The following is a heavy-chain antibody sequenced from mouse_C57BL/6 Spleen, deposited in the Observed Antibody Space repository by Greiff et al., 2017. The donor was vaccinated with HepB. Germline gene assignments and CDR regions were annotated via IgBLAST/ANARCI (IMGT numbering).Heavy chain of an antibody. CDR1: GYTFTSYW. D-gene: IGHD1-2*01. CDR2: INPSNGGT. V-gene: IGHV1-53*01. J-gene: IGHJ3*01. CDR3: AKSGHYAWFAY. Sequence: QVQLQQPGTELVKPGASVKLSCKASGYTFTSYWMHWVKQRPGQGLEWIGNINPSNGGTNYNEKFKSKATLTVDKSSSTAYMQLRSLASEGSAVYYCAKSGHYAWFAYWGQGTLVTVSA.